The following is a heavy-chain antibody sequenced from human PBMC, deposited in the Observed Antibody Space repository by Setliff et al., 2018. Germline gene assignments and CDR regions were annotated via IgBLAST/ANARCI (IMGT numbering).Heavy chain of an antibody. CDR2: TIPIFGTT. D-gene: IGHD3-22*01. J-gene: IGHJ6*03. V-gene: IGHV1-69*05. CDR3: VREGVDSRSSTDYRYYMDV. CDR1: GATFSSYG. Sequence: SVKVSCKASGATFSSYGISWVRQAPGQGLEWMAGTIPIFGTTEYAQKFQGRLTIITDESTNTSFMQLSSLRSDDTAVYYCVREGVDSRSSTDYRYYMDVWGKGTTVTVS.